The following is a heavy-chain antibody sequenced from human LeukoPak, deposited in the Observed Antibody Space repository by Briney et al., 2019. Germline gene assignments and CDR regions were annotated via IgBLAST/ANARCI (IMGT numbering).Heavy chain of an antibody. Sequence: GGSLRLSCAASGFIFSSYAMSWVRQAPGKGLERVSAISGRGGSTYYADSVKGRFTISRDNSKNTLYLQMNSLRAEDTAVYYCASLSTSGPDYWGQGTLVTVSS. V-gene: IGHV3-23*01. CDR2: ISGRGGST. J-gene: IGHJ4*02. CDR1: GFIFSSYA. CDR3: ASLSTSGPDY. D-gene: IGHD2/OR15-2a*01.